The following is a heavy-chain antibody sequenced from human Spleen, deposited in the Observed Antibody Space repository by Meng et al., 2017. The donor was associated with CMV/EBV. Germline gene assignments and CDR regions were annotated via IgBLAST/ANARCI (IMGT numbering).Heavy chain of an antibody. J-gene: IGHJ4*02. CDR3: ARKRPSMCYFDY. CDR2: IHPFDGNT. CDR1: GYTFSSFH. V-gene: IGHV1-46*01. Sequence: CTTSGYTFSSFHIQWMRPAPGQGLEWMGTIHPFDGNTNYAQKFQVRFSVTRDTSTSTVYMELSNLRSEDTAMYYCARKRPSMCYFDYWGQGALVTVSS.